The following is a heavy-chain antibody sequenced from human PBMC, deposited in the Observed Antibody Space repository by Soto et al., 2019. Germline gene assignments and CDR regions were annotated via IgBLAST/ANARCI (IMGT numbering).Heavy chain of an antibody. CDR3: AKAPYSGSWYYFDY. D-gene: IGHD6-13*01. Sequence: RGSLRLSCAASGFTFSSYWMSWVRQAPGKGLEWVANIKQDGSEKYYVDSVKGRFTISRDNAKNSLYLQMNSLRAEDTALYYCAKAPYSGSWYYFDYWGQGTLVTVSS. CDR1: GFTFSSYW. CDR2: IKQDGSEK. J-gene: IGHJ4*02. V-gene: IGHV3-7*03.